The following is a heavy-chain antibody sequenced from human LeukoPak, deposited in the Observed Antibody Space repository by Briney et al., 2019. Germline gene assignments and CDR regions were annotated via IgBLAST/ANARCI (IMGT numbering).Heavy chain of an antibody. J-gene: IGHJ5*02. V-gene: IGHV1-2*02. CDR1: GYTFTGYY. Sequence: ASVKVSCKASGYTFTGYYMHWVRQAPEQGLEWMGWINPNSGGTNYAQKFQGRVTMTRDTSISTAYMELSRLRSDDTAVYYCAREEYCSGGSCYWFDPWGQGTLVTVSS. D-gene: IGHD2-15*01. CDR2: INPNSGGT. CDR3: AREEYCSGGSCYWFDP.